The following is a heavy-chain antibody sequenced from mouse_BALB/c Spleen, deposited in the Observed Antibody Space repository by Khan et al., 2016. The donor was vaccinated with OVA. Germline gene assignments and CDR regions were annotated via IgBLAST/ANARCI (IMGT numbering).Heavy chain of an antibody. CDR2: IGPGSGSA. D-gene: IGHD1-1*01. J-gene: IGHJ4*01. CDR1: GYTFTSYW. V-gene: IGHV1S41*01. CDR3: ARSNYYGRGLYAMDY. Sequence: DLVEPGASVKLSCKASGYTFTSYWINWIKERPGQGLEWIGQIGPGSGSAYYNELFKGKATLTVDTSYSTVYIQLSSLSSEDSAVXFGARSNYYGRGLYAMDYWGQGTSVTVSS.